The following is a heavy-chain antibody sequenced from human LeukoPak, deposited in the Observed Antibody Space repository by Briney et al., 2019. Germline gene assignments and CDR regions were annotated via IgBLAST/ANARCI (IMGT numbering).Heavy chain of an antibody. CDR3: ARDLDSSGHGDYFDY. D-gene: IGHD6-19*01. V-gene: IGHV1-46*01. J-gene: IGHJ4*02. CDR1: GYAFTNYY. CDR2: MGTSGGRR. Sequence: GAGVKVSRTPSGYAFTNYYMHMVREAPGPGLGWMGVMGTSGGRRGYEQKSLGRLTMTRDTSTNTVYIELSSMRPEDTAVYFCARDLDSSGHGDYFDYWGQGTLVTVSS.